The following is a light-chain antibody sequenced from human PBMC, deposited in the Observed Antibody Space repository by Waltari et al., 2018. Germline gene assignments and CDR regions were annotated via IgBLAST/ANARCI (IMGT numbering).Light chain of an antibody. J-gene: IGLJ3*02. Sequence: SYVLTQPPSVSVAPGGTARLTCVGDDIGRISVHWYQQRPGQAPLLVIYYDTNRPSGIPERFSASNSGNTATLTISRVEAGDEADYYCQVWDTDSDQAVFGGGTKLTVL. CDR3: QVWDTDSDQAV. V-gene: IGLV3-21*04. CDR2: YDT. CDR1: DIGRIS.